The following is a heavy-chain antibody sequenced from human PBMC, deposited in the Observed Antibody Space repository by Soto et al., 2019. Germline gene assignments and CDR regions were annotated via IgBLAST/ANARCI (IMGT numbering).Heavy chain of an antibody. CDR3: TRAVPAIRVIARGALDV. CDR1: GFKFDDYA. CDR2: ISYNSGAI. Sequence: DVRLVEYGGVLVQPGWSLRLSCTGSGFKFDDYAMHWVRQAPGKGMEWVACISYNSGAISYVDSVRGRFTISRDNARNSLYLKMNSLRAEDTALYYCTRAVPAIRVIARGALDVWGLGTMVTGS. D-gene: IGHD2-21*01. V-gene: IGHV3-9*01. J-gene: IGHJ3*01.